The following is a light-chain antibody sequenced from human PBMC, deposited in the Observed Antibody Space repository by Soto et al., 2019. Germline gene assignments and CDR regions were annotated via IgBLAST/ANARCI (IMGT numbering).Light chain of an antibody. Sequence: QSVLTQPPSASGTPGQRVTISCSGSSSNIGSNTVDWYQQLPGTAPKLLIYNNNQRPSGVPVRFSGSKSGTSASLAISGLPSKDEADYYCATWDDSLNGYVVATGTKVTAL. CDR1: SSNIGSNT. CDR2: NNN. CDR3: ATWDDSLNGYV. J-gene: IGLJ1*01. V-gene: IGLV1-44*01.